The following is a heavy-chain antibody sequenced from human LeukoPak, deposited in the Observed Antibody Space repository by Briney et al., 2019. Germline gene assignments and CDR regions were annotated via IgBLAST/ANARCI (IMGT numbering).Heavy chain of an antibody. J-gene: IGHJ4*02. D-gene: IGHD6-19*01. Sequence: SETLSLTCTVSGGSISSYYWSWIRQPPGKGLEWIGYIYYSGSTNYNPSLKSRVTISVDTSKNQFSLKLSSVTAADTAVYYCARSLRGWHGAHFDYWGQGTLVTVSS. CDR3: ARSLRGWHGAHFDY. V-gene: IGHV4-59*01. CDR2: IYYSGST. CDR1: GGSISSYY.